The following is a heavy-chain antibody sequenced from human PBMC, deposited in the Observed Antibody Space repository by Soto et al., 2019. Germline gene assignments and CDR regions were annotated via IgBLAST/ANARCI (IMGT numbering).Heavy chain of an antibody. CDR2: INQDGSAK. D-gene: IGHD3-3*02. CDR1: GFTFGNQW. CDR3: ARGPF. Sequence: EVQLVESGGGVVQPGGSLRLSCAVSGFTFGNQWMSWVRQAPGKGLEWVANINQDGSAKSHVDSVEGRFTISRDNAKKSLYLQMNSLRGEDTAVYYCARGPFWGQGTLVTVSS. J-gene: IGHJ4*02. V-gene: IGHV3-7*01.